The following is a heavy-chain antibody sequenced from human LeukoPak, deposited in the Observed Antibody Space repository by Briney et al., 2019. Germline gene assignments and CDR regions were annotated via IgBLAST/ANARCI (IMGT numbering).Heavy chain of an antibody. J-gene: IGHJ4*02. D-gene: IGHD3-22*01. CDR1: GYTFTGYY. V-gene: IGHV1-46*01. Sequence: GASVKVSCKASGYTFTGYYIHWVRQAPGQGLEWLAFINPTDGGPKYAQKFQGRVTVTRDMSTNTFYMELSSLRFEDAAVYYCARAPKGGYDSSGKPIDYWGQGTLVTVSS. CDR2: INPTDGGP. CDR3: ARAPKGGYDSSGKPIDY.